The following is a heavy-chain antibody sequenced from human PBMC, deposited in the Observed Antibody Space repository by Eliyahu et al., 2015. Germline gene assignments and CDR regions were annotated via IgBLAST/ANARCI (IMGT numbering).Heavy chain of an antibody. D-gene: IGHD3-22*01. V-gene: IGHV1-3*01. CDR2: INAGNGNT. CDR3: ARAHYDSTGFYFPDY. J-gene: IGHJ4*02. Sequence: GHTLEWMGWINAGNGNTKYSQKFQGRLTITRDTSATTVYMELSSLTSEDTAVYFCARAHYDSTGFYFPDYWGQGTLVTVSS.